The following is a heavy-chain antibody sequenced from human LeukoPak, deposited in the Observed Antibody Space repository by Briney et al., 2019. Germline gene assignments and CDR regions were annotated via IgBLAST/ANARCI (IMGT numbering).Heavy chain of an antibody. CDR3: ARRYFDL. CDR1: GFTFNSYW. CDR2: IKQDGSEE. Sequence: GRSLRPSCAASGFTFNSYWMSWVRQAPGKGLEWVANIKQDGSEEYYVDSVKGRFTISRDNAKNSLYLQMNSLRAEDTAVYYCARRYFDLWGRGTLVTVSS. J-gene: IGHJ2*01. V-gene: IGHV3-7*01.